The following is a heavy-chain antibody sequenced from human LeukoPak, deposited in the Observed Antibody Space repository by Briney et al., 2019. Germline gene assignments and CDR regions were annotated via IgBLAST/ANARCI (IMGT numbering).Heavy chain of an antibody. J-gene: IGHJ5*02. CDR1: GYTFTGYY. CDR3: ARGGGVDTAMVLSDFAP. CDR2: IKPNSGDT. Sequence: GALVKVSCKASGYTFTGYYVHWVRQAPRQGLEWMGWIKPNSGDTNYAQKFQGRVTMTRDTSISTAYMDLSRLRSDDTAVYYCARGGGVDTAMVLSDFAPWGQGTLVTVSS. V-gene: IGHV1-2*02. D-gene: IGHD5-18*01.